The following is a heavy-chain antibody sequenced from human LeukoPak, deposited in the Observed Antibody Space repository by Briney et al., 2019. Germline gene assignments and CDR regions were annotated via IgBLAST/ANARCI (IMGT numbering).Heavy chain of an antibody. V-gene: IGHV3-7*01. CDR2: IRQDGSEK. CDR1: GFTFISYW. D-gene: IGHD3-3*01. Sequence: GGSLRLSCAASGFTFISYWMSWVRQAPGKGLEWVANIRQDGSEKYYVDSVKGRFTISRDNAKNSLYLQMNSLRAEDTAVYYCARPVYDFWSGYYFLDYWGQGALVTVSS. J-gene: IGHJ4*02. CDR3: ARPVYDFWSGYYFLDY.